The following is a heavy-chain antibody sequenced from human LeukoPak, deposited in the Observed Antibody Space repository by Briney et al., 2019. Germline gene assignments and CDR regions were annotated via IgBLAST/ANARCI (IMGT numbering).Heavy chain of an antibody. Sequence: GGSLRLSCVASGFTFSSYAMSWVRQAPGKGLEWVSAISDSGAGTYYADSVKGRFTISRDNSKNALYLQMNSLTAEDTAVYYCVPPYYFAYWGQGTLATVSS. CDR2: ISDSGAGT. J-gene: IGHJ4*02. CDR3: VPPYYFAY. D-gene: IGHD2-21*01. CDR1: GFTFSSYA. V-gene: IGHV3-23*01.